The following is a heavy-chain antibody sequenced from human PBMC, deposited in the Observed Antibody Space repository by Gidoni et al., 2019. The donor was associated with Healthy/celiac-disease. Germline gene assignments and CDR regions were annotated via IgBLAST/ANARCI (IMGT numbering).Heavy chain of an antibody. CDR2: ISYDGSNK. J-gene: IGHJ4*02. V-gene: IGHV3-30*18. Sequence: QVQLVESGGGVVQPGRSLRLSCAASGFTFSSYGMHWVRQAPGKGLEWVAVISYDGSNKYYADSVKGRFTISRDNFKNTLYLQMNSLRAEDTAVYYCAKELAYCSGGSCYYFDYWGQGTLVTVSS. CDR3: AKELAYCSGGSCYYFDY. D-gene: IGHD2-15*01. CDR1: GFTFSSYG.